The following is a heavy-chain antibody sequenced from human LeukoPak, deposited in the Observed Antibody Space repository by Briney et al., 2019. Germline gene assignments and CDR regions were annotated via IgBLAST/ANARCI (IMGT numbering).Heavy chain of an antibody. CDR1: GGSFSGYY. V-gene: IGHV4-59*08. J-gene: IGHJ4*02. CDR2: IYYSGST. D-gene: IGHD5-18*01. CDR3: ARQRRYSYGSRWGDY. Sequence: SETLSLTCAVYGGSFSGYYWSWIRQPPGKGLEWIGYIYYSGSTNYNPSLKSRVTISVDTSKNQFSLKLSSVTAADTAVYYCARQRRYSYGSRWGDYWGQGTLVTVSS.